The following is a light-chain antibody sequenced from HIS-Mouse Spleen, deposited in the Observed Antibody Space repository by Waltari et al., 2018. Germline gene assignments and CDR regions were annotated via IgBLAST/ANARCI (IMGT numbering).Light chain of an antibody. CDR2: DVS. Sequence: QSALTQPRSVSGSPGPSVTIPCTGTSSDVGGYNYVLWYPQHPGKAPKLMIYDVSKRPSGVPDRFSGSKSGNTASLTISGLQAEDEADYYCCSYAGSYTGVFGTGTKVTVL. CDR1: SSDVGGYNY. V-gene: IGLV2-11*01. J-gene: IGLJ1*01. CDR3: CSYAGSYTGV.